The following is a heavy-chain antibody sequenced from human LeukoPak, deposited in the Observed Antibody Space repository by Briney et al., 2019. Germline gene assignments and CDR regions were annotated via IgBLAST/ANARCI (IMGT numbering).Heavy chain of an antibody. CDR1: EFTLSTYW. J-gene: IGHJ4*02. D-gene: IGHD2-15*01. CDR2: IKQDGSDK. Sequence: GGSLRLSCAGSEFTLSTYWMSWIRQAPGKGLEWVANIKQDGSDKYYVDSVRGRFTISRDNAKNSLYLQMNSLRAEDTALYYCARGCSRAACPYYFDYWGQGTLVTVSS. CDR3: ARGCSRAACPYYFDY. V-gene: IGHV3-7*01.